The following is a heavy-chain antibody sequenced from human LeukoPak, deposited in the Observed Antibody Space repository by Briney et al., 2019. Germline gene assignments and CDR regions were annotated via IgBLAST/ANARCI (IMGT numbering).Heavy chain of an antibody. Sequence: ASVKVSCKASGYTFTSYDINWVRQATGQGLEWMGWMNPNSGNTGYAQKFQGRVTMTRNTSISTAYMELSSLRSEDTAVYYCARGSYGSGSYGAATFDYWGQGTLVTVSS. V-gene: IGHV1-8*01. CDR1: GYTFTSYD. CDR3: ARGSYGSGSYGAATFDY. D-gene: IGHD3-10*01. J-gene: IGHJ4*02. CDR2: MNPNSGNT.